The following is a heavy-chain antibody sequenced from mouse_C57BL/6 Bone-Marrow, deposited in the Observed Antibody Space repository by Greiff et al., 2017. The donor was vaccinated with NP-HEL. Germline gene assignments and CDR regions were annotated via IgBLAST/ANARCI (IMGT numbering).Heavy chain of an antibody. CDR2: INPNNGGT. J-gene: IGHJ1*03. V-gene: IGHV1-26*01. CDR3: AKEVMITTYFDV. CDR1: GYTFTDYY. Sequence: EVQLQQSGPELVKPGASVKISCKASGYTFTDYYMNWVKQSHGKSLEWIGDINPNNGGTSYNQKFKGKATLTVDKSSSTAYMELRSLTSEDSAVCYSAKEVMITTYFDVWGTGTTVTVSS. D-gene: IGHD2-4*01.